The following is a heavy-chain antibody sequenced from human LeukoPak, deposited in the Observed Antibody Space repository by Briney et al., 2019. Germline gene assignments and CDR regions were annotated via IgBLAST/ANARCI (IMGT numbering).Heavy chain of an antibody. V-gene: IGHV5-51*01. CDR3: ARPRRGYYRDDYYYYYMDV. CDR1: GYSFTSYW. Sequence: PGESLKISCKGSGYSFTSYWIGWVRQMPGKGLEWMGIIYPGDSDTRYSPSFQGQVTISADKSISTAYLQWSSLKASDTAMYYCARPRRGYYRDDYYYYYMDVWGKGTTVTVSS. D-gene: IGHD3-3*01. J-gene: IGHJ6*03. CDR2: IYPGDSDT.